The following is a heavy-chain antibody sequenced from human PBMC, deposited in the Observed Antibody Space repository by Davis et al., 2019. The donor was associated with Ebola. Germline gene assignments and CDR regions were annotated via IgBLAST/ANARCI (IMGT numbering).Heavy chain of an antibody. CDR3: ARVAREIITIFGVVTRGDWFDP. J-gene: IGHJ5*02. V-gene: IGHV1-69*06. CDR2: IIPIFGTA. Sequence: AASVKVSCKASGGTFSSYAISWVRQAPGQGLEWMGGIIPIFGTANYAQKFQGRVTITADKSTSTAYMELSSLGSEDTAVYYCARVAREIITIFGVVTRGDWFDPWGQGTLVTVSS. D-gene: IGHD3-3*01. CDR1: GGTFSSYA.